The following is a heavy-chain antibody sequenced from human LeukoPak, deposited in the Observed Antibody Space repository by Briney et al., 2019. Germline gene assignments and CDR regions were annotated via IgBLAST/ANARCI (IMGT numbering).Heavy chain of an antibody. V-gene: IGHV4-59*01. D-gene: IGHD3-22*01. J-gene: IGHJ6*03. Sequence: PSETLSLTCTVSGGSISSYYWSWIRQPPGKGLEGIGYIYYSGSTNYNPSLKSRVTISVDTSKNQFSLKLSSVTAADTAVYYCTRGSIAYYYMDVWGKGTTVTISS. CDR3: TRGSIAYYYMDV. CDR1: GGSISSYY. CDR2: IYYSGST.